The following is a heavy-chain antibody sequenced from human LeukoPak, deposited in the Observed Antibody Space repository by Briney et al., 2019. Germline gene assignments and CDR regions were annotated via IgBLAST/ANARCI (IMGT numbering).Heavy chain of an antibody. J-gene: IGHJ3*02. Sequence: SAKVSCKASGGTFSSYAITWVRQAPGQGLEWMGRIIPILGIANYAQKFQGRVTIIADKSTSTAYMELSSLRSEDTAVYYCARDLYSGHEGNAFDIWGQGTMVTVSS. CDR3: ARDLYSGHEGNAFDI. V-gene: IGHV1-69*04. D-gene: IGHD5-12*01. CDR1: GGTFSSYA. CDR2: IIPILGIA.